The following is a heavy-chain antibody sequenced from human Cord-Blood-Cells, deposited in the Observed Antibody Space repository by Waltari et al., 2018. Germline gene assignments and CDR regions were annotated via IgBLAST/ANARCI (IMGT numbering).Heavy chain of an antibody. V-gene: IGHV6-1*01. CDR1: GDSVSSNSAA. J-gene: IGHJ3*02. CDR3: ARVGSDDFDI. Sequence: QVQLQQSGPGLVKPSQTLSLPCAISGDSVSSNSAAWNWIRQSPSRGLAWLGRTHDRTRRYKDDEVSVKSRITSNTDTYKKQFSLQMNSVMPEDTAVYYCARVGSDDFDIWGQGTMVTVS. CDR2: THDRTRRYK. D-gene: IGHD3-10*01.